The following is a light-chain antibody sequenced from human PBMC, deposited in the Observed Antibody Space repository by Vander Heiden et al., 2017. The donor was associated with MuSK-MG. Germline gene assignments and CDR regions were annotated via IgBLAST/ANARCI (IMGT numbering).Light chain of an antibody. CDR2: EVS. V-gene: IGLV2-23*02. J-gene: IGLJ2*01. Sequence: QSALTQPPPASGSPGQSITTSCTGTSSDVGSYNLVSWYQHHQGKAPKLMCDEVSKRPSGVSDRFSGSRSGNTASLTITGPQADDEADYYCCSCAGSSTLEVFGGGTKLTVL. CDR3: CSCAGSSTLEV. CDR1: SSDVGSYNL.